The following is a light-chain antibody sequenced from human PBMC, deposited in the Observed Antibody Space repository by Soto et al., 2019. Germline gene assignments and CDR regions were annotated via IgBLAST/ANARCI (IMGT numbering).Light chain of an antibody. CDR3: QQYGSSPQPIT. Sequence: EIVLTQSPGTLSLSPGERATLSCRASQSVSSYYLAWYQQKPGQAPRLLIDGASSRATGIPDRFSGSGSGTDFTLTISRLEPEDFAVYYCQQYGSSPQPITFGQGTRLEIK. CDR1: QSVSSYY. CDR2: GAS. V-gene: IGKV3-20*01. J-gene: IGKJ5*01.